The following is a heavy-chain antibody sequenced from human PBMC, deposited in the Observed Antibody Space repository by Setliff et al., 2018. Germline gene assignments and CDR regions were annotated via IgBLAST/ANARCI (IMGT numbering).Heavy chain of an antibody. J-gene: IGHJ4*01. Sequence: PGGSLRLSCVASGFSFDDYDMAWVRQAPGKGLEWGAGIKWNGGGRGYADSVWGRFTISRDNAKNSLHLQKDSLRAGDTALYYCARGGPYYSGWYAIEYWGQGALVTVSS. CDR2: IKWNGGGR. V-gene: IGHV3-20*04. D-gene: IGHD6-19*01. CDR3: ARGGPYYSGWYAIEY. CDR1: GFSFDDYD.